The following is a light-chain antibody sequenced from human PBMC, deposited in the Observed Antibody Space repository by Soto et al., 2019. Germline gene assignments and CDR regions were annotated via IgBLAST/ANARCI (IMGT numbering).Light chain of an antibody. CDR1: SSNIESNT. V-gene: IGLV1-44*01. Sequence: QSVLTQPPSASGTPGQRVTISCSGASSNIESNTVNWYRQLPGAAPTLLIYSNNHRPSGVPDRFSGSKSGTSGSLRISCLQSADEADYYCVAWDDSLNAYVLGAGTKLTVL. CDR2: SNN. CDR3: VAWDDSLNAYV. J-gene: IGLJ1*01.